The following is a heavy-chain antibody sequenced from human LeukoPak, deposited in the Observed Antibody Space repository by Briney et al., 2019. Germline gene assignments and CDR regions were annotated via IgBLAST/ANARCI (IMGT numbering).Heavy chain of an antibody. CDR3: AKDQAVGTDYWFFDL. D-gene: IGHD6-19*01. CDR2: ITRSGGTT. Sequence: PGGSLRLSCGVSGFTFSNYGMSWVRQVPGKGLEWVSAITRSGGTTFYADPVKGRFTISRDNSKNTLFLQLQSLRAEDTAIYYCAKDQAVGTDYWFFDLWGRGTLVTVSS. J-gene: IGHJ2*01. V-gene: IGHV3-23*01. CDR1: GFTFSNYG.